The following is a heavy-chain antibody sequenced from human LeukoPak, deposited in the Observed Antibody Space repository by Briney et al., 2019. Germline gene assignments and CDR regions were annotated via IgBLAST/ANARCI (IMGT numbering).Heavy chain of an antibody. V-gene: IGHV3-23*01. D-gene: IGHD6-13*01. Sequence: GGTLRLSCAASGFTFSNYGMNWVRQAPGKGLEWVSALSSSGGSTYYADSVKGRFTISRDNSKNTLFLQMSSLRAEDTAVYYCARAYSSSWYDFWGQGTLVTVSS. CDR1: GFTFSNYG. CDR3: ARAYSSSWYDF. J-gene: IGHJ5*01. CDR2: LSSSGGST.